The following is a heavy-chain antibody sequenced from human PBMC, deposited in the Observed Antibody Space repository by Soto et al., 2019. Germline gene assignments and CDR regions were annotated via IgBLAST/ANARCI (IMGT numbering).Heavy chain of an antibody. J-gene: IGHJ4*02. Sequence: EVQLAESGGGMVQPGGSLRLSCVASGFTFSSYDMHWVRQAPGKGLEYVSSISSNGGTTYYGNSVKGGFTISSDNSKTTLYLQRGSLRAEDMAVYYCVRRVSGNYDYWGQGTLVTVSS. V-gene: IGHV3-64*01. D-gene: IGHD1-7*01. CDR1: GFTFSSYD. CDR3: VRRVSGNYDY. CDR2: ISSNGGTT.